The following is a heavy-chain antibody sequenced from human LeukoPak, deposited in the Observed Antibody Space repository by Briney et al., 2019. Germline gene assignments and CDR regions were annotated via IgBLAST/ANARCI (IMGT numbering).Heavy chain of an antibody. CDR3: ARGSGSGIYYPSFDY. Sequence: TGGSLRLSCAASGFSFSSYSMNWVRQAPGKGLEWVSSISSSSDHIYYAESVKGRFTISRDNAKNSLYVQVNSLRAEDTAVYYCARGSGSGIYYPSFDYWGQGTLVTVSS. CDR1: GFSFSSYS. D-gene: IGHD3-10*01. CDR2: ISSSSDHI. V-gene: IGHV3-21*01. J-gene: IGHJ4*02.